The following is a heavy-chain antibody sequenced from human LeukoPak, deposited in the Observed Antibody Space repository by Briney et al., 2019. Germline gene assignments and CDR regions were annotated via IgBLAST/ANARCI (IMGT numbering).Heavy chain of an antibody. J-gene: IGHJ4*02. V-gene: IGHV1-69*05. CDR2: IIPIFGTA. CDR3: ARDPRSGSYSE. CDR1: GGTFSSYA. D-gene: IGHD1-26*01. Sequence: SVKVFCKASGGTFSSYAISWVRQAPGQGLEWMGGIIPIFGTANYAQKFQGRVTITTDESTSTAYMELSRLRSEDTAVYYCARDPRSGSYSEWGQGTLVTVSS.